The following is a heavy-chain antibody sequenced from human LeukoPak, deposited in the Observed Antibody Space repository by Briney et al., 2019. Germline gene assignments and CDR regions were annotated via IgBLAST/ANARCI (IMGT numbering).Heavy chain of an antibody. CDR1: GLTFYTYA. D-gene: IGHD3-16*02. CDR3: AKESGEVWGSYRYFYYFDY. V-gene: IGHV3-30*02. Sequence: GGSLRLSCAASGLTFYTYAMSWVRQAPGKGLEWVAFIPHDGSNEHYVDSVKGRFTISRDNSKNTLYLQMNSLRAEDTAVYYCAKESGEVWGSYRYFYYFDYWGQGTLVTVSS. CDR2: IPHDGSNE. J-gene: IGHJ4*02.